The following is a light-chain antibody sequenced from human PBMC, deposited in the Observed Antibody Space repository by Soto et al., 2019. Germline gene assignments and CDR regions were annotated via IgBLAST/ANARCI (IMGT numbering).Light chain of an antibody. CDR3: QHRANWPLT. Sequence: IVLTQSPATLSLSRGERATLSCRASQSLSRSLAWYQQKPGQAPRLLIYDASNRATGIPARFSGSGSGTDFTLTISSLEPEDFALYYCQHRANWPLTFGGGTKVDIK. CDR1: QSLSRS. CDR2: DAS. V-gene: IGKV3-11*01. J-gene: IGKJ4*01.